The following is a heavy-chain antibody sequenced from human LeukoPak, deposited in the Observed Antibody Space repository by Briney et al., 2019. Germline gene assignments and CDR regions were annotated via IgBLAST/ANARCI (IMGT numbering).Heavy chain of an antibody. CDR1: GFTFSSYT. CDR2: ISSSSSNI. Sequence: TGGSLRLSCAASGFTFSSYTMNWVRQAPGKGLEWVSSISSSSSNIYYADSVKGRFTISRDNAKNSLYLQMNSLRAEDTAVYYCAREPYYYDSSGHDYWGQETLVTVSS. CDR3: AREPYYYDSSGHDY. V-gene: IGHV3-21*01. J-gene: IGHJ4*02. D-gene: IGHD3-22*01.